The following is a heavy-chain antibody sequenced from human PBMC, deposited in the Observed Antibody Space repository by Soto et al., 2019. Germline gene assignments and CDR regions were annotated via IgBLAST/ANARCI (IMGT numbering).Heavy chain of an antibody. CDR2: IIPILGIA. CDR3: APTGPPAAGT. D-gene: IGHD6-13*01. Sequence: QVQLVQSGAEVKMRGSSVKVSCKASGGTFSSYTISWVRQAPGQGLEWMGRIIPILGIADNAQKFHGRVTITADKSTSTAYMERSSLRSEDTAVYYRAPTGPPAAGTWGQGTLVTVSS. CDR1: GGTFSSYT. J-gene: IGHJ5*02. V-gene: IGHV1-69*02.